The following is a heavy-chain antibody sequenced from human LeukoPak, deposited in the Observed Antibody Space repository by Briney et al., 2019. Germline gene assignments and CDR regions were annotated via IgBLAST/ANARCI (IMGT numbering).Heavy chain of an antibody. J-gene: IGHJ5*02. CDR1: GFTVSSNY. V-gene: IGHV3-53*01. D-gene: IGHD4-11*01. Sequence: GGSLRLSCAASGFTVSSNYMSWVRQAPGKGLEWVSVIYSGGSTYYADSVKGRFTISRDNSKNTLYLQMNSLRAEDTAIYYCAKDQDSNYVKWFDPWGQGSLVTVSS. CDR3: AKDQDSNYVKWFDP. CDR2: IYSGGST.